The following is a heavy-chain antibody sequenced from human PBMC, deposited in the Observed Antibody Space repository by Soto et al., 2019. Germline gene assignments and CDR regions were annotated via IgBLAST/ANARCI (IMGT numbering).Heavy chain of an antibody. D-gene: IGHD2-15*01. V-gene: IGHV3-23*01. CDR2: ISGSGGST. CDR1: GFTFSSYA. J-gene: IGHJ3*02. CDR3: AKEDIVVVVAATNIGRGAFDI. Sequence: EVQLLESGGGLVQPGGSLRLSCAASGFTFSSYAMSWVRQAPGKGLEWVSAISGSGGSTYYADSVKGRFTISRDNSKNTLDLQMNSLRAEDTAVYYCAKEDIVVVVAATNIGRGAFDIWGQGTMVTVSS.